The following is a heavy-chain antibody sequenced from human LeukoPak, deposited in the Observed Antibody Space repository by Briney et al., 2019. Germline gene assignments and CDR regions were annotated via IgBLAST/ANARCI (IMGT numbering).Heavy chain of an antibody. CDR3: VKDYYYYDSNGYYVNDGFHI. CDR1: GASIRDYY. Sequence: SETLTLTCNVSGASIRDYYWDWIRQPAGKGLEWIGRFYTSGSTNYNPSLRGRANMSVDTSKNQLSLKVTSVTAADTAVYYCVKDYYYYDSNGYYVNDGFHIWGQGTMVIVSP. J-gene: IGHJ3*02. D-gene: IGHD3-22*01. V-gene: IGHV4-4*07. CDR2: FYTSGST.